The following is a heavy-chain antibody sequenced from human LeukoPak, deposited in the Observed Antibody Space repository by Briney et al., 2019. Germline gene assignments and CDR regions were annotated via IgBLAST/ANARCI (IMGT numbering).Heavy chain of an antibody. CDR3: ARDPAWGAIDY. Sequence: GGSLRLSCAVSGFSIRSSWMSWVRQTPGKGLEWVADMNEDGSGTWYADSVKGRFTVSRDNAKNSVDLQMSSLRVEDTAVYYCARDPAWGAIDYWGQGTLVTVSS. CDR1: GFSIRSSW. D-gene: IGHD7-27*01. CDR2: MNEDGSGT. J-gene: IGHJ4*02. V-gene: IGHV3-7*01.